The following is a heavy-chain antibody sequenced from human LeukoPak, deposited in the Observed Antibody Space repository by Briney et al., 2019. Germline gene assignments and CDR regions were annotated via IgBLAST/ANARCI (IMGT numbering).Heavy chain of an antibody. CDR2: IYPDDSDT. J-gene: IGHJ4*02. CDR1: GYSLTSYW. Sequence: GESLQISCKGFGYSLTSYWIAWVRQMPGKGLEWMGIIYPDDSDTRYSPSFQGQVTISADKSISTAYLQWSRLKASDTAMYYCARQDHFGSGKIDYWGQGTLVTVSS. D-gene: IGHD3-10*01. V-gene: IGHV5-51*01. CDR3: ARQDHFGSGKIDY.